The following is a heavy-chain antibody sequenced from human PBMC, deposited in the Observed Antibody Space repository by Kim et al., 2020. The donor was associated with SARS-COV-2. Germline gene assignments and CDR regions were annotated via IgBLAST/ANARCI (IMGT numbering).Heavy chain of an antibody. J-gene: IGHJ3*02. D-gene: IGHD6-19*01. CDR2: ISGDGGST. V-gene: IGHV3-43*02. CDR3: AKDLSPSHWLPPCDAFDI. CDR1: GFTFDDYA. Sequence: GGSLRLSCAASGFTFDDYAMHWVRQAPGKGLEWVSLISGDGGSTYYADSVKGRFTISRDNSKNSLYLQMNSLRTEDTALYYCAKDLSPSHWLPPCDAFDIWGQGTMVTVSS.